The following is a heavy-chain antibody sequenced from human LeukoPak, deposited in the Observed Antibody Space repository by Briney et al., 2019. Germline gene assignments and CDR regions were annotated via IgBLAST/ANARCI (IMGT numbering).Heavy chain of an antibody. Sequence: GASVKVSCKASGYTFTGYYMHWVRQATGQGLEWMGWMNPNSGNTGYAQKFQGRVTMTRNTSISTAYMELSSLRSEDTAVYYCARDQRDFWSGYYPVYYYYGMDVWGQGTTVTVSS. CDR1: GYTFTGYY. J-gene: IGHJ6*02. D-gene: IGHD3-3*01. CDR2: MNPNSGNT. V-gene: IGHV1-8*02. CDR3: ARDQRDFWSGYYPVYYYYGMDV.